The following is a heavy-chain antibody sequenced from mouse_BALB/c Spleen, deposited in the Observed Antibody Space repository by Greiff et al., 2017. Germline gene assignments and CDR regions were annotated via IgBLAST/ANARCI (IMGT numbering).Heavy chain of an antibody. CDR1: GFSLTSYG. CDR3: ASAYYRYEWFAY. J-gene: IGHJ3*01. V-gene: IGHV2-2*02. CDR2: IWSGGST. Sequence: QVQLKQSGPGLVQPSQSLSITCTVSGFSLTSYGVHWVRQSPGKGLEWLGVIWSGGSTDYNAAFISRLSISKDNSKSQVFFKMNSLQANDTAIYYCASAYYRYEWFAYWGQGTLVTVSA. D-gene: IGHD2-14*01.